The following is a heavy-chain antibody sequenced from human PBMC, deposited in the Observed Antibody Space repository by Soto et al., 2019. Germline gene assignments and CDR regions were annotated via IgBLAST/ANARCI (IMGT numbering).Heavy chain of an antibody. CDR3: AGGPRGIAVAGTSY. CDR1: GGTFSSYV. J-gene: IGHJ4*02. Sequence: QVQLVQSGAEVKKPGSSVKVSCKASGGTFSSYVISWVRQAPGQGLEWMGGIIPIFGTANYAQKFQGRVTITADESTSTAYRELSSLRSEDTAVYYCAGGPRGIAVAGTSYWGQGTLVTVSS. V-gene: IGHV1-69*12. D-gene: IGHD6-19*01. CDR2: IIPIFGTA.